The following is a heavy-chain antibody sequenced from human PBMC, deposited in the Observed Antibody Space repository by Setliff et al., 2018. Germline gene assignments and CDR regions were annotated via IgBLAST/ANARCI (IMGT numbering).Heavy chain of an antibody. Sequence: ASVKVSCKASGGTFSSYAITWVRQAPGQGLEWMGGIIPIFGTAKYAQKFQGRVTITADQSTRTAYMELSSLRSEDTAVYYCARDLIDPDYGDYLSFCYYGMDVWGQGTTVTVSS. D-gene: IGHD4-17*01. V-gene: IGHV1-69*13. J-gene: IGHJ6*02. CDR1: GGTFSSYA. CDR3: ARDLIDPDYGDYLSFCYYGMDV. CDR2: IIPIFGTA.